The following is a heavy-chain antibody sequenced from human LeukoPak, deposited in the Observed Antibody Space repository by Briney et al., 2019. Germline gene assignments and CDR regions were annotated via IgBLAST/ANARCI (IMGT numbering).Heavy chain of an antibody. CDR3: ARGGAIQLTNRGYFDY. V-gene: IGHV1-46*01. J-gene: IGHJ4*02. CDR2: INPSGGST. D-gene: IGHD5-18*01. Sequence: GASVKVSCKASGYTFTSYYMHWVRQAPGQGLEWMGIINPSGGSTSYAQKFQGRVTMTRDTSTSTVYMELSSLRSEDTAVYYCARGGAIQLTNRGYFDYWGQGTLVTVSS. CDR1: GYTFTSYY.